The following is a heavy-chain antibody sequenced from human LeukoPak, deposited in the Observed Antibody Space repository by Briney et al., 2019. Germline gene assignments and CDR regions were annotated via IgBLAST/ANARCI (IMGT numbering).Heavy chain of an antibody. V-gene: IGHV1-24*01. CDR2: FDPEDGET. Sequence: ATVKVSCKVSGYTLTELSMHWVRQAPGKGLEWMGGFDPEDGETIYAQKFQGRVTMTEDTSTDTAYMERSSLRSEDTAVYYCATDFPHDCGDYATQYWGQGTLVTVSS. CDR1: GYTLTELS. J-gene: IGHJ4*02. D-gene: IGHD4-17*01. CDR3: ATDFPHDCGDYATQY.